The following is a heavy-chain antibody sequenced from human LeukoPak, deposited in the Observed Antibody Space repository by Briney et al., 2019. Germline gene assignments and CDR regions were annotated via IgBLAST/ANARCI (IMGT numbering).Heavy chain of an antibody. CDR2: INPNSGGP. J-gene: IGHJ6*03. V-gene: IGHV1-2*02. D-gene: IGHD3-3*01. CDR3: ARGLDFDFWSGSLHPYYMDV. Sequence: GASVKVSCKASGYTFTGHYMHWVRQAPGQGLEWMGWINPNSGGPHYAQKFQGRVTMTRDTSISTAYMELSRLTSDDTAVYYCARGLDFDFWSGSLHPYYMDVWGKGTTVTVSS. CDR1: GYTFTGHY.